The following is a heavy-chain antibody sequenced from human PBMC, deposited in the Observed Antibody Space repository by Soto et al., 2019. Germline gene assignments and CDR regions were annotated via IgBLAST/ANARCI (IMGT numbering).Heavy chain of an antibody. CDR2: MNPNSGNT. CDR3: ARPRSGSYYYGMDV. D-gene: IGHD3-3*01. Sequence: QVQLVQSGAEVKKPGASVKVSCKASGYTFTSYDINWVRQATGQGLEWMGWMNPNSGNTGYAQKFQGRVTMTRNTSIITAYMELSSLRSEDTAVYCCARPRSGSYYYGMDVWGQGTAVTVSS. CDR1: GYTFTSYD. J-gene: IGHJ6*02. V-gene: IGHV1-8*01.